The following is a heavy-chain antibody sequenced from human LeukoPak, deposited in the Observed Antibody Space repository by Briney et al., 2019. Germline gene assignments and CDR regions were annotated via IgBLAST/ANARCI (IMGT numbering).Heavy chain of an antibody. Sequence: GGSLRLSCAASGFTFSSYGMHWVRQAPGKGLEWVAVISYDGSNKYYADSVKGRFTISGDNSKNTLYLQMNSLRAEDTAVYYCAKGFSLYCSGGSCYLDAFDIWGQGTMVTVSS. D-gene: IGHD2-15*01. V-gene: IGHV3-30*18. CDR1: GFTFSSYG. J-gene: IGHJ3*02. CDR3: AKGFSLYCSGGSCYLDAFDI. CDR2: ISYDGSNK.